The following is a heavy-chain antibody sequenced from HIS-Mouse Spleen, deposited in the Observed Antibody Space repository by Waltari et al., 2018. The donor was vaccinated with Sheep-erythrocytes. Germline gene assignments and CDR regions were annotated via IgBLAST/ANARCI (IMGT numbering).Heavy chain of an antibody. J-gene: IGHJ3*02. Sequence: QLQLQESGPGLVKPSETLSLTCTVPGGSISSSRYYWGWIRQPPGKGLEWIGSIYYSGSTYYNPSLKSRVTISVDTSKNQFSLKLSSVTAADTAVYYCALSVDLAGAFDIWGQGTMVTVSS. CDR1: GGSISSSRYY. V-gene: IGHV4-39*01. CDR2: IYYSGST. CDR3: ALSVDLAGAFDI. D-gene: IGHD6-19*01.